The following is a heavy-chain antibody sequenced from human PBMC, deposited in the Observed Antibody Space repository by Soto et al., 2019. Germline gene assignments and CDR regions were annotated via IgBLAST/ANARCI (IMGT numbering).Heavy chain of an antibody. V-gene: IGHV3-30*03. J-gene: IGHJ6*02. CDR2: ISYDGTNK. CDR3: ASAWSYGMDV. CDR1: RFTFSGYV. D-gene: IGHD2-15*01. Sequence: PGGSLRLSCDASRFTFSGYVIHWVRQAPGKGLEWVALISYDGTNKYYADSVKGRFSISRDNSKNTLYLEMNSLGVEDTAVYYCASAWSYGMDVWGQGTTVTVSS.